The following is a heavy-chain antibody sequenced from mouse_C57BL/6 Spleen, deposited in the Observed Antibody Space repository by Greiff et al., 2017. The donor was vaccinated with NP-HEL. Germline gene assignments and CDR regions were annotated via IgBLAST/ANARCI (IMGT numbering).Heavy chain of an antibody. CDR3: AREENAMDY. CDR2: IYPRSGNT. V-gene: IGHV1-81*01. J-gene: IGHJ4*01. CDR1: GYTFTSYG. Sequence: VMLVESGAELARPGASVKLSCKASGYTFTSYGISWVKQRTGQGLEWIGEIYPRSGNTYYNEKFKGKATLTADKSSSTAYMELRSLTSEDSAVYFCAREENAMDYWGQGTSVTVSS.